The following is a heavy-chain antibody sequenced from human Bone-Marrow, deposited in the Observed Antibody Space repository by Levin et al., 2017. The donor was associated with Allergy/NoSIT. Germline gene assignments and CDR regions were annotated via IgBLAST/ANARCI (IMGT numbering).Heavy chain of an antibody. J-gene: IGHJ6*02. V-gene: IGHV4-59*01. CDR2: ISYTGST. CDR3: ARDLPAVGYHYYGMDV. D-gene: IGHD1-26*01. Sequence: SSETLSLSCTVSGGSISSYYWSWIRQPPGKGLEWIGYISYTGSTNYNPSLKGRVTISVDTSKNQFSLKLTSVTAADTAVYYCARDLPAVGYHYYGMDVWGQGTTVTVSS. CDR1: GGSISSYY.